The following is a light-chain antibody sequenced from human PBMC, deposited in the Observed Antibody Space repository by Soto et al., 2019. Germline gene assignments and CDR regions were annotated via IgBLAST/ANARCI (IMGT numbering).Light chain of an antibody. J-gene: IGLJ2*01. CDR1: SSDDWGYKL. V-gene: IGLV2-23*02. CDR2: EVT. Sequence: QSALTQPASVSGSTGQSITISCSGTSSDDWGYKLVSWFQQHPGKVPKLRISEVTQRPSGVSDRFSGSKSGNTASLTVSGLQAEDEGDYYCSAWGGSKNFILFGGGTKLTVL. CDR3: SAWGGSKNFIL.